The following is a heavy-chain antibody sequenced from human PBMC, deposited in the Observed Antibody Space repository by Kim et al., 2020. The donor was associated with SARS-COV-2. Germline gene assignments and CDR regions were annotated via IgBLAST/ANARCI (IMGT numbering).Heavy chain of an antibody. CDR1: GYTFTGYY. CDR2: INPNSAGT. J-gene: IGHJ4*02. V-gene: IGHV1-2*06. D-gene: IGHD1-26*01. Sequence: ASVKVSCKASGYTFTGYYIHWVRRTPGQGLEWMGRINPNSAGTNYAQKFRGRVTMTGDSSINTAYMELSSLESDDTAVYYCARDNNLGRADYWGQGSLVT. CDR3: ARDNNLGRADY.